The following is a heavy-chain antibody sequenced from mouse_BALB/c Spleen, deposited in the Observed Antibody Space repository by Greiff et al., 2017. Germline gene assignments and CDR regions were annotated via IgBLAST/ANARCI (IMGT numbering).Heavy chain of an antibody. Sequence: VQLQQSGPELVKPGASVRISCKASGYTFTSYWMHWVKQRPGQGLEWIGAIYPGNSDTSYNQKFKGKAKLTAVTSTSTAYMELSSLTNEDSAVYYCTSPYYYGSSYRAMDYWGQGTSVTVSS. CDR3: TSPYYYGSSYRAMDY. V-gene: IGHV1-5*01. CDR1: GYTFTSYW. CDR2: IYPGNSDT. D-gene: IGHD1-1*01. J-gene: IGHJ4*01.